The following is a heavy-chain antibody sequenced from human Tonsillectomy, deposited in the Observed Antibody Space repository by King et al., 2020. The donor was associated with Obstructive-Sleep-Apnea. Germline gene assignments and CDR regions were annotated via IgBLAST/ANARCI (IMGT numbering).Heavy chain of an antibody. CDR2: ISSSGGST. V-gene: IGHV3-23*04. CDR3: AAGSYGDYAY. Sequence: VQLVESGGTLVQPGGSLRLSCAASGFTFIRYAMSCVRQAPGKGLEWVSAISSSGGSTYYADSVKGRFTISRDNSKNTLYLQMNSLRAEDTAVYYCAAGSYGDYAYWGQGTLVTVSS. CDR1: GFTFIRYA. D-gene: IGHD4-17*01. J-gene: IGHJ4*02.